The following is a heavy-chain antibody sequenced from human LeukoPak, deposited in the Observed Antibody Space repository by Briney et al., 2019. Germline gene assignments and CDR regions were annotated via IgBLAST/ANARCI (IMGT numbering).Heavy chain of an antibody. J-gene: IGHJ4*02. D-gene: IGHD4-17*01. CDR1: GFSFSDSW. CDR3: AREGATVTPFDY. CDR2: IKKDGSVK. V-gene: IGHV3-7*01. Sequence: GGSLRLSCVASGFSFSDSWMSWVRQAPGKGLEWVADIKKDGSVKEYVDSVKGRLTISRDNAKNSLYLQMNSLRAEDTAVYYCAREGATVTPFDYWGQGTLVTVSS.